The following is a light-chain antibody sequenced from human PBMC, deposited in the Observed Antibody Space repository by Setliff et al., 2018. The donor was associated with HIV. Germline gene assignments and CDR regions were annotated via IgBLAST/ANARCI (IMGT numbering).Light chain of an antibody. CDR2: YDT. J-gene: IGLJ3*02. CDR1: NIGDKS. V-gene: IGLV3-21*04. CDR3: QVWDSSSDAWV. Sequence: SYELTQSPSVSVTPGKTARITCGGNNIGDKSVFWYQQKPGLAPVLVIYYDTDRPSGIPERFSGPNSGNTATLTISRVEAGDEADYSCQVWDSSSDAWVFGGGTKVTVL.